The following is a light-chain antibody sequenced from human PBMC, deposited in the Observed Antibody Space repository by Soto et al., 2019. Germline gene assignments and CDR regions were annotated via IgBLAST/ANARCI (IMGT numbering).Light chain of an antibody. V-gene: IGLV2-14*01. CDR2: DVS. CDR1: SSDVGGYNY. Sequence: QSALTQPASVSGSPGQSITISCTGTSSDVGGYNYVSWYQQHPGKAPQLMIYDVSNRPSGVSNRFSGSKSGNTASLTISGLQAEDEADYYCSSYTSSSTPPYVFGTGTKVTVL. J-gene: IGLJ1*01. CDR3: SSYTSSSTPPYV.